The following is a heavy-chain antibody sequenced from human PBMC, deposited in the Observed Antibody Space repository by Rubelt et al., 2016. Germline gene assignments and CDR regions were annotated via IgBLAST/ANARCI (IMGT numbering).Heavy chain of an antibody. D-gene: IGHD1-26*01. Sequence: QVQLQQWGAGLLKPSETLSLTCAVYGGSFSGYYWSWIRQPPGKGLEWIGEINHSGSTNYNPSLKSLVTISVDTSKNQFSLKLSSVTAADTAVYYCARGMEVGIYYYYGMDVWGQGTTVTVSS. CDR2: INHSGST. V-gene: IGHV4-34*01. J-gene: IGHJ6*02. CDR3: ARGMEVGIYYYYGMDV. CDR1: GGSFSGYY.